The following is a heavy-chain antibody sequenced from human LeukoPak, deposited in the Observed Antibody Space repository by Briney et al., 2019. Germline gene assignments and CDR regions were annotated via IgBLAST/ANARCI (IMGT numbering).Heavy chain of an antibody. CDR1: GVTFSSYW. CDR2: RKHDGSEK. CDR3: ARGGESYYGSGSHDY. D-gene: IGHD3-10*01. V-gene: IGHV3-7*01. Sequence: GGSLRLSCAASGVTFSSYWMNWVRQAPGMGLEWVANRKHDGSEKYYVDSMKGRFTISRDNAKKSLYLQMNSLRAEDTAVYYCARGGESYYGSGSHDYWGQGTLVTVSS. J-gene: IGHJ4*02.